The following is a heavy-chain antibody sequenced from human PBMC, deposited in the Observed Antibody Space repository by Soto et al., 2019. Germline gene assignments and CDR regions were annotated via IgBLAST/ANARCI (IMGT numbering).Heavy chain of an antibody. CDR1: GFTFGDYA. J-gene: IGHJ3*02. V-gene: IGHV3-49*03. D-gene: IGHD3-22*01. Sequence: GGSLRLSCTASGFTFGDYAMSWFRQAPGKGLEWVGFIRSKAYGGTTEYAASVKGRFTISRDDSKSIAYLQMNSLKTEDTAVYYCTRLSRAYDSSGYYYSAFDIWGQGTMVTVSS. CDR2: IRSKAYGGTT. CDR3: TRLSRAYDSSGYYYSAFDI.